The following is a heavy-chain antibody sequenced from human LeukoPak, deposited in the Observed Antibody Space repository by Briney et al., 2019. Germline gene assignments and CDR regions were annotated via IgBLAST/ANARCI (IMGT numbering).Heavy chain of an antibody. J-gene: IGHJ5*02. D-gene: IGHD1-26*01. V-gene: IGHV3-30*18. CDR2: ISYEGSNK. CDR1: GFTFSSYG. Sequence: PGRSLRLSCASSGFTFSSYGMHWVRQAPGKGLEWVAVISYEGSNKYYVDSVKGRFTISRDNSNNTLYLQMNSLRAEDTAVYYCAKSAEVQSGSYYGSWFDPWGQGTLVTVSS. CDR3: AKSAEVQSGSYYGSWFDP.